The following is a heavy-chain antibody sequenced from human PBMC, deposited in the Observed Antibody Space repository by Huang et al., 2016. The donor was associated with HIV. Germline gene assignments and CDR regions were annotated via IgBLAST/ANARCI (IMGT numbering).Heavy chain of an antibody. V-gene: IGHV3-30*03. Sequence: QVQLVESGGGVVQPGRSLRLSCSASGLIFSNYGMHWVRQAPGKGLEWVALISYDGSNKYYTDSVKCRFSISRDNSKNTLYLQMNSLRAEDTAVYYCALKGDSSGWEYFRHWGQGTLVTVSS. D-gene: IGHD6-19*01. CDR3: ALKGDSSGWEYFRH. CDR2: ISYDGSNK. CDR1: GLIFSNYG. J-gene: IGHJ1*01.